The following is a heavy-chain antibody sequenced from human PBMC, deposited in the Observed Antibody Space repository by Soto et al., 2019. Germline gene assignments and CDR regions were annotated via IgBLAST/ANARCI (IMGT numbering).Heavy chain of an antibody. CDR3: TRDAWITVIGLGADY. Sequence: GGSLRLSCTASGFTFGDYAMSWFRQAPGKGLEWVGFIRSKAYGGTTEYAASVKGRFTISRDDSKSIAYLQMNSLKTEDTAVYYCTRDAWITVIGLGADYWGQGTLVTVSS. CDR2: IRSKAYGGTT. CDR1: GFTFGDYA. D-gene: IGHD4-17*01. J-gene: IGHJ4*02. V-gene: IGHV3-49*03.